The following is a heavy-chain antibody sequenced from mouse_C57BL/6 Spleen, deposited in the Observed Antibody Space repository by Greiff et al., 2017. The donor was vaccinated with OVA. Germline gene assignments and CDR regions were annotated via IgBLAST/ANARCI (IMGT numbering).Heavy chain of an antibody. D-gene: IGHD2-4*01. Sequence: EVQLQESGGGLVKPGGSLKLSCAASGFTFSSYAMSWVRQTPEKRLEWVATISDGGSYTYYPDNVKGRFTISRDNAKNNLYLQMSHLKSEDTAMYYCARRIYYDYGEDAMDYWGQGTSVTVSS. V-gene: IGHV5-4*01. CDR1: GFTFSSYA. CDR2: ISDGGSYT. J-gene: IGHJ4*01. CDR3: ARRIYYDYGEDAMDY.